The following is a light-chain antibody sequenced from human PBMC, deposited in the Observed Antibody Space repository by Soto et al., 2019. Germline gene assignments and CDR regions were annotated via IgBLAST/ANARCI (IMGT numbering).Light chain of an antibody. CDR2: TAS. CDR1: QNIDIY. V-gene: IGKV1-39*01. Sequence: DIQMTQSPSSLSASVGDRVTITCRASQNIDIYVNWYQQKPGKAPKFLIFTASSLQSGVPSRFSGSGSGTDFTLTINGLQPEDFATYYCQQSFSAPTFGQGTKVDIK. J-gene: IGKJ1*01. CDR3: QQSFSAPT.